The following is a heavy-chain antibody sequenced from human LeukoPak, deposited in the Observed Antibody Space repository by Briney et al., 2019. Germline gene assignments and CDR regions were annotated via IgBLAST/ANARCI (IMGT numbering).Heavy chain of an antibody. Sequence: PSETLSLTCTVSGGSISSYYWSWVRQPPGKGLEWVGFVYYTGSTNSSPSLKSRGTISVDTSKNQFSLKLRSVTAADTAVYYCARISSSNWYNERGAFDVWGQGTMVTVSS. D-gene: IGHD6-13*01. V-gene: IGHV4-59*01. CDR1: GGSISSYY. J-gene: IGHJ3*01. CDR3: ARISSSNWYNERGAFDV. CDR2: VYYTGST.